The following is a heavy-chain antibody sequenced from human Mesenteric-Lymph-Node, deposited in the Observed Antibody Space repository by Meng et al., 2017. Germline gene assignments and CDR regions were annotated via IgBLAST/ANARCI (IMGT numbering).Heavy chain of an antibody. CDR1: GFTVSSNY. V-gene: IGHV3-53*01. Sequence: GESLKISCAASGFTVSSNYMSWVRQAPGKGLESVSFIYSAGTTYYADSVKGRFTISRDNSKNTLYLQMNNLRAEDTAVYYCASGLIYGVDWGQGTLVTVSS. J-gene: IGHJ4*02. CDR2: IYSAGTT. D-gene: IGHD3-10*01. CDR3: ASGLIYGVD.